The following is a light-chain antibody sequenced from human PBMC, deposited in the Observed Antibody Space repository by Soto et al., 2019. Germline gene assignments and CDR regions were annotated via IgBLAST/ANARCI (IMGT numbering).Light chain of an antibody. CDR2: EVS. V-gene: IGLV2-14*01. J-gene: IGLJ1*01. CDR3: FSFTTDWTHV. CDR1: SSDVGAYNY. Sequence: QSAPTQPASVSGSPGQSITISCTGTSSDVGAYNYVSWFQQHPGKAPTLIISEVSNRPSGVSNRFSGSKSGNAASLTISGLQAEDEADYFCFSFTTDWTHVFGTGTKLTVL.